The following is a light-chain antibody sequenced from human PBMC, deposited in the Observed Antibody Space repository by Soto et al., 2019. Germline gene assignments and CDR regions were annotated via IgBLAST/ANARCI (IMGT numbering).Light chain of an antibody. Sequence: EIVFTQSPGTLSLSPGESGILSCRTSQTVNSPYLAWYQQKPGQAPRLLISGASTRATGIPDRFSGSGSGTEFTLTISRLESEDFAVYYCHQHETSPPTFGPGTKVDVK. V-gene: IGKV3-20*01. CDR3: HQHETSPPT. CDR1: QTVNSPY. CDR2: GAS. J-gene: IGKJ3*01.